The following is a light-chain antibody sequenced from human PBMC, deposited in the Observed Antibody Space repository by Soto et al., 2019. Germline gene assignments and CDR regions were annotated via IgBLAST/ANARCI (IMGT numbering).Light chain of an antibody. Sequence: QSVLTQPASVSGSPGQSITISCTGSSSDVGGHNYVSWYQQHPGKAPKLMIYEVSNRPSGVSNRFSGSKSGNTASLTISGLQAEDEADYYCSSYTSSSLLVVFGGGTQLTVL. J-gene: IGLJ3*02. CDR2: EVS. CDR3: SSYTSSSLLVV. V-gene: IGLV2-14*01. CDR1: SSDVGGHNY.